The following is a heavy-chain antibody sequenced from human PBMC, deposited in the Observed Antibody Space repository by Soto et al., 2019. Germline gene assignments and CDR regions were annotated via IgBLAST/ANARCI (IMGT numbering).Heavy chain of an antibody. CDR1: GRSITSYY. J-gene: IGHJ4*02. CDR3: ARTYDSNGYANEFDS. D-gene: IGHD3-22*01. V-gene: IGHV4-59*12. Sequence: ASETLSLTCSVSGRSITSYYWGWVRQPPGKGLEWIGYIYDNGITSQNPSLKSRVTMSADTSQNQFSLKLTSVTGADTAVYYCARTYDSNGYANEFDSWGQGILVTVSS. CDR2: IYDNGIT.